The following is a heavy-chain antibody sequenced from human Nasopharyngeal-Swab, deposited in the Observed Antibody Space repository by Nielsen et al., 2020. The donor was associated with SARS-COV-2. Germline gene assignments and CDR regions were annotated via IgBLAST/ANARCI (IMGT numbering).Heavy chain of an antibody. D-gene: IGHD4-17*01. CDR3: ARDDYGDYGLDY. CDR2: IYHSGST. J-gene: IGHJ4*02. V-gene: IGHV4-38-2*02. Sequence: WIRQPPGKGLEWIGSIYHSGSTYYNPSLKSRVTISVDTSKNQFSLKLSSVTAADTAVYYCARDDYGDYGLDYWGQGTLVTVSS.